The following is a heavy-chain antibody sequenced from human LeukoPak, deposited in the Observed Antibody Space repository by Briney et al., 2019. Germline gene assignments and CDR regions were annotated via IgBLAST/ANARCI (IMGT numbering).Heavy chain of an antibody. CDR3: ARGRFGRVGAKFFQH. J-gene: IGHJ1*01. CDR1: GGSFSGYY. CDR2: INHSGST. Sequence: SETLSLTCAVYGGSFSGYYWSWIRQPPGKGLEWIGEINHSGSTNYNPSLKSRVTTSVDTSKNQFSLKLSSVTAADTAVYYCARGRFGRVGAKFFQHWGQGTLVTVSS. V-gene: IGHV4-34*01. D-gene: IGHD3/OR15-3a*01.